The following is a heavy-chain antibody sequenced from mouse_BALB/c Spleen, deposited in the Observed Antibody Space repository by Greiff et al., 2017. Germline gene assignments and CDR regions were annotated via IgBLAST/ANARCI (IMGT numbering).Heavy chain of an antibody. D-gene: IGHD1-2*01. J-gene: IGHJ3*01. CDR2: IDPENGDT. CDR1: GFNIKDYY. Sequence: EVQLQQSGAELVRPGASVKLSCTASGFNIKDYYMHWVKQRPEQGLEWIGWIDPENGDTEYAPKFQGKATMTVDTSSNTAYLQLSSLTSEDTAVYYCSPNYGYEGFAYWGQGTLVTVSA. CDR3: SPNYGYEGFAY. V-gene: IGHV14-4*02.